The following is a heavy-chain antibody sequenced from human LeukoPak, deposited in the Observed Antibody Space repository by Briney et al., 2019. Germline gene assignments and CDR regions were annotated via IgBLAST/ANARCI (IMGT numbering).Heavy chain of an antibody. V-gene: IGHV3-48*01. CDR1: GFTFSSYS. CDR2: ISSSSSTI. Sequence: PGGSLRLSCAASGFTFSSYSMNWVRQAPGKGLEWVSYISSSSSTIYYADSVKGRFTISRDNAKNSLYLQMNSLRAEDTAVYYCAKEEIAVAGTFVNYWGQGTLVTVSS. CDR3: AKEEIAVAGTFVNY. D-gene: IGHD6-19*01. J-gene: IGHJ4*02.